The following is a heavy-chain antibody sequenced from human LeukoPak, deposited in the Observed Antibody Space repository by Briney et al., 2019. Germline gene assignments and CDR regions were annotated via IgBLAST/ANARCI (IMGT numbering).Heavy chain of an antibody. CDR1: GFTFSDYY. V-gene: IGHV3-11*01. J-gene: IGHJ4*02. CDR3: AKGHFEMTP. CDR2: ISPSGSTI. D-gene: IGHD3-3*02. Sequence: GGSLRLSCAASGFTFSDYYMSWNRQAPGKGLEWVSYISPSGSTIYYADSMKGRFTISRDNAKNSLYLQMNSLRAEDTAVYYCAKGHFEMTPWGQGTLVTVSS.